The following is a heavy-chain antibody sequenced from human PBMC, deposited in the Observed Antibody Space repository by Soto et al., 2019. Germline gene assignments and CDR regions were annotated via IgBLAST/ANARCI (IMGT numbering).Heavy chain of an antibody. CDR3: ARGRDLVSPGN. CDR2: INPNSGGT. D-gene: IGHD1-1*01. CDR1: GYTFTGYQ. V-gene: IGHV1-2*02. J-gene: IGHJ4*02. Sequence: QVQLVQSGAEVKKPGASVKVSCKASGYTFTGYQMHWVRQAPGQGLEWMGWINPNSGGTNYAQKFQGRVTMTRDTSLTTAYMELARLTSDDTAVYYCARGRDLVSPGNWGQVTLVSVAS.